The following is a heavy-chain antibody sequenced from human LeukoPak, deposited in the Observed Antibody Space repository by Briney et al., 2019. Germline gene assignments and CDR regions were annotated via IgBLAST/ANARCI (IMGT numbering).Heavy chain of an antibody. V-gene: IGHV3-23*01. CDR2: ISGSGGST. CDR3: AKGYYDYVWGSYYFDY. D-gene: IGHD3-16*01. Sequence: GGSLRPSCAASGFTFSSYAMSWVSQAPGKRLEWVSAISGSGGSTYYADSVKGRFTISRDNSRDTLYLQMNSLRAEDTAVYYCAKGYYDYVWGSYYFDYWGQGTLVTVSS. J-gene: IGHJ4*02. CDR1: GFTFSSYA.